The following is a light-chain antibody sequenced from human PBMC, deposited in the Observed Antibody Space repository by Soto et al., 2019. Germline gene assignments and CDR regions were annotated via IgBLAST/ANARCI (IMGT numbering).Light chain of an antibody. V-gene: IGKV1-39*01. CDR3: QQRYNTPLT. J-gene: IGKJ4*01. CDR2: GAS. CDR1: QSMSTY. Sequence: DIQMTQSPSSLSASVGDRVTITCRASQSMSTYLNWFQQKPGKAPKVLIYGASSLQSGVPSRFTGSGSGTDFTLTFSSLQPEDVATYYCQQRYNTPLTFGGGTKVEIK.